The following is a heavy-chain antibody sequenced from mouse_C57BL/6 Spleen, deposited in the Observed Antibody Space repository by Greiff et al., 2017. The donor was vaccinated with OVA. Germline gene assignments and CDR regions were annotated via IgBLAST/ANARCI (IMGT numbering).Heavy chain of an antibody. CDR2: IWSGGST. Sequence: QVQLQQSGPGLVQPSQSLSITCTVSGFSLTSYGVHWVRQPPGTGLEWLGVIWSGGSTDSNAAFISRLSISKDNSKSQVFFKMNSLQADDTAIYYCAKRGNWDVFDYWGQGTTLTVSS. J-gene: IGHJ2*01. CDR1: GFSLTSYG. V-gene: IGHV2-4*01. D-gene: IGHD4-1*01. CDR3: AKRGNWDVFDY.